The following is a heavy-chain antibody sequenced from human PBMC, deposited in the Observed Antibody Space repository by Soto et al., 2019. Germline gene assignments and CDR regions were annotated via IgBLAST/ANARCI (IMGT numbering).Heavy chain of an antibody. V-gene: IGHV1-2*02. D-gene: IGHD5-18*01. Sequence: ASVKVSCKASGYTFTDSYMHWVRQAPGQGLQWMGCINPSNGGTNYAQKFQGRVTMTGDTSTTTAYMELTSLTSDDTAIYFCARQPPGPYVDTRMDYYFDYWGHGTLVTVS. CDR1: GYTFTDSY. CDR2: INPSNGGT. CDR3: ARQPPGPYVDTRMDYYFDY. J-gene: IGHJ4*01.